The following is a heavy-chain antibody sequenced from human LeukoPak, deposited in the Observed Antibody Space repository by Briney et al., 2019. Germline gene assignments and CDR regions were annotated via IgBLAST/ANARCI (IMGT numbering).Heavy chain of an antibody. CDR3: ARNDWGSSLDY. CDR2: ISNTGGIT. Sequence: AGGSLRLPCVVSGFVFSSYTMHWVRQTPGKGLEHISAISNTGGITYYADSVKGRFTISRDNSKTTLYLQMGSLRPDDMAVYYCARNDWGSSLDYWGQGTLVTVSS. J-gene: IGHJ4*02. D-gene: IGHD7-27*01. V-gene: IGHV3-64*02. CDR1: GFVFSSYT.